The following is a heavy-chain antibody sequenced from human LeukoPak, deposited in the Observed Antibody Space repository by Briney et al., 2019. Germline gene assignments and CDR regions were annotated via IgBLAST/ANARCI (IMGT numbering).Heavy chain of an antibody. V-gene: IGHV3-43*02. J-gene: IGHJ4*02. CDR3: AKARITMIVVAGIYDY. CDR1: GLTFDDYA. CDR2: ISGDGGST. D-gene: IGHD3-22*01. Sequence: GGSLRLSCADSGLTFDDYAMHWVRQAPGKGLEWVSLISGDGGSTYYADSVKGRFTISRDNSKNSLYLQMNSLRTEDTALYYCAKARITMIVVAGIYDYWGQGTLVTVSS.